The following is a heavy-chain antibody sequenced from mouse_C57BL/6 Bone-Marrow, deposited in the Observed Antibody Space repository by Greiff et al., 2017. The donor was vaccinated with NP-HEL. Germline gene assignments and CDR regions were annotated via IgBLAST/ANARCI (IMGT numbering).Heavy chain of an antibody. D-gene: IGHD3-3*01. CDR2: IYPRSGNT. V-gene: IGHV1-81*01. CDR3: AREGPWAMDY. Sequence: QVQLKESGAELARPGASVKLSCKASGYTFTSYGISWVKQRTGQGLEWIGEIYPRSGNTYYNEKFKGKATLTADKSSSTAYMELRSLTSEDSAVYFCAREGPWAMDYWGQGTSVTVSS. CDR1: GYTFTSYG. J-gene: IGHJ4*01.